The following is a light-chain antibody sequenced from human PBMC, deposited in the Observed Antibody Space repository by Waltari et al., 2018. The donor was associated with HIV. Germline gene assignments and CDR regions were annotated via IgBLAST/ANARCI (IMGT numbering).Light chain of an antibody. J-gene: IGKJ2*01. Sequence: IVMTQTPATLSVSPGERVTLSCRASQSVGSNLAWYQQKAGEAPRLLMYGASTRATDIPARFSGSGSGTEFTLTISSLQSEDFAFYYCQQYNTWSTFGQGTNLEIK. CDR2: GAS. V-gene: IGKV3-15*01. CDR3: QQYNTWST. CDR1: QSVGSN.